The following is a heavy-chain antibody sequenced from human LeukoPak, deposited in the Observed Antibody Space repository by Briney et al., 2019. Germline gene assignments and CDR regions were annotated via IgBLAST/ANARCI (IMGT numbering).Heavy chain of an antibody. CDR2: ISSSSNYI. Sequence: GGSLRLSCATSGFIFSTYTMNWVRQAPGKGLEWVSSISSSSNYIYYADSMKGRFTISRDNAKNTLYLQMNSLRAEDTAVYYCAKKGSSWPVDYWGQGTLVTVSS. D-gene: IGHD6-13*01. CDR1: GFIFSTYT. J-gene: IGHJ4*02. CDR3: AKKGSSWPVDY. V-gene: IGHV3-21*04.